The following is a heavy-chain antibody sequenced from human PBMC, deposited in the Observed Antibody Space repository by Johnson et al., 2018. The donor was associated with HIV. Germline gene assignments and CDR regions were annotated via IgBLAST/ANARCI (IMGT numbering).Heavy chain of an antibody. CDR3: ARSTVTTFIVFDI. Sequence: QVQLVESGGGVVQPGRSLRLSCAASGFTFSSYAMHWVRQAPGKGLEWVSSISGSGSPTYYTDSVKGRFTISRDNAKNTLYLQMNSLRAEDTAVYYCARSTVTTFIVFDIWGQGTMVTVSS. CDR1: GFTFSSYA. D-gene: IGHD4-17*01. V-gene: IGHV3-NL1*01. J-gene: IGHJ3*02. CDR2: ISGSGSPT.